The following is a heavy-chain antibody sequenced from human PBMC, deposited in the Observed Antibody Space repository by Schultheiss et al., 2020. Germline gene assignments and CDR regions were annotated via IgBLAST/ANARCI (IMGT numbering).Heavy chain of an antibody. CDR2: ISGSGGST. J-gene: IGHJ6*02. Sequence: GESLKISCAASGFTFSSYVMSWVRQAPGKGLEWVSTISGSGGSTYYADSVKGRFTISRDNSRNTLYVQMNSLRAEDTAVYYCARPNWGSWWGHGMDDWGQGTTVTVSS. CDR1: GFTFSSYV. D-gene: IGHD6-13*01. CDR3: ARPNWGSWWGHGMDD. V-gene: IGHV3-23*01.